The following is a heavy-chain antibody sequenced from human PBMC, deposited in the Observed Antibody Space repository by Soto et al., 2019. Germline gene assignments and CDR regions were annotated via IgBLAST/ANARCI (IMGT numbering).Heavy chain of an antibody. Sequence: GVSLNISCKGCVYRFTSYWISWVRQMPGKGLEWMGRIDPSDSYTNYSPSFQGHVTISADKSISTAYLQWSSLKASDTAMYYCARRDRAARRGYYYYYGTDVWGPGTTVTVS. V-gene: IGHV5-10-1*01. J-gene: IGHJ6*02. CDR2: IDPSDSYT. CDR1: VYRFTSYW. CDR3: ARRDRAARRGYYYYYGTDV. D-gene: IGHD6-6*01.